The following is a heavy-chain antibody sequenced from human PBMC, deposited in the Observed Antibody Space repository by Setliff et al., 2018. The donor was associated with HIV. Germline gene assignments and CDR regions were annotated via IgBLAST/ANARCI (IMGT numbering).Heavy chain of an antibody. V-gene: IGHV4-38-2*02. CDR3: ARRGAAMVLNWFDP. CDR2: IFHSGST. CDR1: AYSINSDYY. D-gene: IGHD5-18*01. J-gene: IGHJ5*02. Sequence: SETLSLTCTVSAYSINSDYYWAWIRQPPGRGLESPGRGLEWIGHIFHSGSTYYNPSLKNRVSMSVDTSQNQFSLRLTSLTAADTAVYFCARRGAAMVLNWFDPWGQGTLVPVSS.